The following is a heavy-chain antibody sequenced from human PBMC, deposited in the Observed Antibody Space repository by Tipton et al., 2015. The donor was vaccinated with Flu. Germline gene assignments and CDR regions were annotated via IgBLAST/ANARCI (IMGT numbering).Heavy chain of an antibody. CDR2: ISNDGRNS. Sequence: QLVQSGGGVVQPGRSLRLSCAASGFSLSGFDMHWVRQAPGKGLEWVALISNDGRNSYYADSVKGRFTISRDNFKNTLYLEMNSLTSEDTSVYYCARDRGAPGYWGQGALVTVAS. V-gene: IGHV3-30*03. CDR3: ARDRGAPGY. J-gene: IGHJ4*02. D-gene: IGHD3-10*01. CDR1: GFSLSGFD.